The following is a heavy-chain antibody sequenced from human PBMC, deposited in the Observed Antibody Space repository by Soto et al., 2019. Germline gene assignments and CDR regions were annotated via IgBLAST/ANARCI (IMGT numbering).Heavy chain of an antibody. CDR1: GGTFSSYA. CDR2: IIPIFGTA. Sequence: WASVKVSCKASGGTFSSYAISWVRQAPGQGLEWMGGIIPIFGTANYAQKFQGRVTITADESTSTAYMELSSLRSEGTAVYYCARLGYCSGGSCSNWFDPWGQGTLVTVSS. V-gene: IGHV1-69*13. CDR3: ARLGYCSGGSCSNWFDP. D-gene: IGHD2-15*01. J-gene: IGHJ5*02.